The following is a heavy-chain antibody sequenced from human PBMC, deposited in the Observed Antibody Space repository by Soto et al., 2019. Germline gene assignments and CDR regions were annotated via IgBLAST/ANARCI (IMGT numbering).Heavy chain of an antibody. J-gene: IGHJ4*02. Sequence: LRLSCAASGFTFSRYAIHWVRQAPGKGLEWVAVISRDGTNKYYVDSVKGRFTISRDNSRNTLYLQMNSLRHQDAAVYYCERSTSGAVADSFDFWGQGTLVTVSS. CDR2: ISRDGTNK. CDR1: GFTFSRYA. CDR3: ERSTSGAVADSFDF. D-gene: IGHD2-15*01. V-gene: IGHV3-30*04.